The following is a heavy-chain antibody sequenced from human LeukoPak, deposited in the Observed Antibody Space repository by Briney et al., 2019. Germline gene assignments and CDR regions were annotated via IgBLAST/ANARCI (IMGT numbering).Heavy chain of an antibody. Sequence: SETLSLTCAVYGGSFSGYYWSWIRQPPGKGLEWIGEINHSGSANYNPSLKSRVTISVDTSKNQFSLKLSSVTAADTAVYYCARARYYFDYWGQGTLVTVSS. CDR2: INHSGSA. CDR3: ARARYYFDY. CDR1: GGSFSGYY. V-gene: IGHV4-34*01. J-gene: IGHJ4*02.